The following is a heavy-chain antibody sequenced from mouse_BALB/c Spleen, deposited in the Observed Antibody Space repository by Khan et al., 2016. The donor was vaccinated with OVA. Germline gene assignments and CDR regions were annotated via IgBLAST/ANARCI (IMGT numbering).Heavy chain of an antibody. CDR2: ISSTGST. V-gene: IGHV3-2*02. CDR3: ARSLYSSYGYALDC. Sequence: EVQLKQSGPGLVKPSQSLSLTCTVTGYAITSDYAWNWIRQSPGNKLEWMGYISSTGSTSYNPSLKSRISITRDTSKNQFFLQLKSVTTEDTATYCCARSLYSSYGYALDCWGPGTSVTVSS. D-gene: IGHD2-14*01. CDR1: GYAITSDYA. J-gene: IGHJ4*01.